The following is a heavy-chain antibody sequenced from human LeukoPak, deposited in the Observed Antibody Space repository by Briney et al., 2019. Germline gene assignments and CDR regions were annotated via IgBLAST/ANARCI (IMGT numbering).Heavy chain of an antibody. CDR2: INPNSGGT. CDR1: GYTFTGYY. D-gene: IGHD3-22*01. J-gene: IGHJ4*02. V-gene: IGHV1-2*04. Sequence: GASVKVSCKASGYTFTGYYMHWVRQAPGQGLEWMGWINPNSGGTNYAQKFQGWVTMTRNTSISTAYMELSSLRSEDTAVYYCARGRPASSGYYHTDYFDYWSQGTLVTVSS. CDR3: ARGRPASSGYYHTDYFDY.